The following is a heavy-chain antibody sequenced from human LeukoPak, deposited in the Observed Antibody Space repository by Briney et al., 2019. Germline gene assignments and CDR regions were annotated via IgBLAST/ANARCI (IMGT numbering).Heavy chain of an antibody. V-gene: IGHV3-23*01. J-gene: IGHJ4*02. CDR3: TQDRSSQGIWGFDN. D-gene: IGHD7-27*01. CDR2: ILASGGGT. Sequence: GGSLRLSCAVARFTFSNYGMSWVRQAPGKGLEWVAGILASGGGTYYAESVKGRFSISRDNSKNTLYLHMDSLRGEDSAIYYCTQDRSSQGIWGFDNWGRGTLVTVSS. CDR1: RFTFSNYG.